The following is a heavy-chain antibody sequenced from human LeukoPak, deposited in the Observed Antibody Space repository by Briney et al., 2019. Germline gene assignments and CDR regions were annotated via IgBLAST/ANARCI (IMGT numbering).Heavy chain of an antibody. D-gene: IGHD3-3*01. V-gene: IGHV4-38-2*01. CDR1: GYSISSGYY. J-gene: IGHJ3*02. CDR3: ARTPRITIFGGDAFDI. CDR2: IYHSGST. Sequence: PSETLSLTCAVSGYSISSGYYWGWIRQPPGKGLEWTGSIYHSGSTYYNPSLKSRVTISVDTSKNQFSLKLSSVTAADTAVYYCARTPRITIFGGDAFDIWGQGTMVTVSS.